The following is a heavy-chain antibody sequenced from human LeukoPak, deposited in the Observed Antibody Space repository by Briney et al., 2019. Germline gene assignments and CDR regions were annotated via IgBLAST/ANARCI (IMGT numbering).Heavy chain of an antibody. Sequence: GGSLRLSCAASGFTFSSYGMHWVRQAPGKGLEWVAVIWYDGSNKYYADSVKGRFTISRDNSKNTLYLQMNSLRAEDTAVYYCAREVGYYDSSGYYYYFDYWGREPWSPSPQ. D-gene: IGHD3-22*01. CDR1: GFTFSSYG. CDR2: IWYDGSNK. J-gene: IGHJ4*02. CDR3: AREVGYYDSSGYYYYFDY. V-gene: IGHV3-33*01.